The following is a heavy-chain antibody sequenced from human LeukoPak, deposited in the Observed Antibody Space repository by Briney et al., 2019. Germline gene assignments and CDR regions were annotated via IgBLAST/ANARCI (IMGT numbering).Heavy chain of an antibody. Sequence: GGSLRLSCAASGFTFSSYSMNWVRQAPGKGLEWVSSISSSSSYIYYADSVKGRFTISRDNAKNSLYLQMNSLRAEDTAVYYCARDPGGTYYYDSNAPPEGYWGQGTLVTVSS. D-gene: IGHD3-22*01. CDR2: ISSSSSYI. CDR3: ARDPGGTYYYDSNAPPEGY. J-gene: IGHJ4*02. V-gene: IGHV3-21*01. CDR1: GFTFSSYS.